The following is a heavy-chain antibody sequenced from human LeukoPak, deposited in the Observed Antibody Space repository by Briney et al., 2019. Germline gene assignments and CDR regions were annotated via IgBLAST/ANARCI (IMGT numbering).Heavy chain of an antibody. CDR1: GFSFSSYS. D-gene: IGHD3-3*01. J-gene: IGHJ6*02. V-gene: IGHV3-48*04. CDR2: ISSSSTTK. CDR3: ARDHYDLPPHYFYHLDV. Sequence: LSGGSLRLSCVASGFSFSSYSMNWVRQAPGKGLEWVSYISSSSTTKYYADSVEGRFTISRDNAKNSLYLQMNNLRAEDTAFYYCARDHYDLPPHYFYHLDVWGQGTTVTVSS.